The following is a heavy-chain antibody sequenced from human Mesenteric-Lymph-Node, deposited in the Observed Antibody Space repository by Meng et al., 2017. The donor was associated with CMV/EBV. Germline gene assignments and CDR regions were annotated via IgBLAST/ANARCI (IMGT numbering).Heavy chain of an antibody. Sequence: ASVKVSCKASGYSVTTYYMYWVRQAPGQGLEWMGIINPSIGRTRYADKFQGRLTMTRDTSTRTVFMELSSLTAEDTAMYYCARGAPLITTLLHYYSYYGMDVWGQGTTVTVSS. CDR1: GYSVTTYY. J-gene: IGHJ6*02. D-gene: IGHD4-11*01. CDR2: INPSIGRT. CDR3: ARGAPLITTLLHYYSYYGMDV. V-gene: IGHV1-46*01.